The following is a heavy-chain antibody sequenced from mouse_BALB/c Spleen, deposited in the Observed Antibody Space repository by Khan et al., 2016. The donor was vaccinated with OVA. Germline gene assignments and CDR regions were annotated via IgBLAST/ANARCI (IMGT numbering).Heavy chain of an antibody. CDR3: ARSVTITTVVATDIDY. Sequence: EVQLVESGPGLVKPSQSLSLTCTVTGYSITSDYAWNWIRQFPGNKLEWMGYISYSGRTSYNPSLKSRISITRDTSKNQFFLQLNSVTTEDRARYYCARSVTITTVVATDIDYWGQGTTLTVSS. CDR2: ISYSGRT. J-gene: IGHJ2*01. V-gene: IGHV3-2*02. CDR1: GYSITSDYA. D-gene: IGHD1-1*01.